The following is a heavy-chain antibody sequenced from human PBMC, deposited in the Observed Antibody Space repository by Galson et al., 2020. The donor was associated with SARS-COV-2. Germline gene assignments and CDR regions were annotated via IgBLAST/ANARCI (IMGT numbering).Heavy chain of an antibody. Sequence: ASVKVSCKVSGYTLTELSMNWVRQTPGKGLEWMGGFDPQDGEMIYAQNFQGRVTMTEDSSTDTAYMELSSLRSEDTATYYCASESIVTKVVIYAFHLWGQGTMVTVS. CDR1: GYTLTELS. CDR2: FDPQDGEM. V-gene: IGHV1-24*01. D-gene: IGHD2-21*01. CDR3: ASESIVTKVVIYAFHL. J-gene: IGHJ3*01.